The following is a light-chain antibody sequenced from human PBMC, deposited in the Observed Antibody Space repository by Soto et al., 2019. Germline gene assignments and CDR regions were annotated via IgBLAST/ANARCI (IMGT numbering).Light chain of an antibody. CDR1: QSISSW. V-gene: IGKV1-5*01. CDR3: QQYNSYSPLT. J-gene: IGKJ3*01. Sequence: DIQMTQSPSTLSASVGDRVTITCRASQSISSWLAWYQQKPGKAPKLLIYDASSLESGVPSRFSDSGSGTEFTLTISSLQPDDFATYYCQQYNSYSPLTFGPGTKVDIK. CDR2: DAS.